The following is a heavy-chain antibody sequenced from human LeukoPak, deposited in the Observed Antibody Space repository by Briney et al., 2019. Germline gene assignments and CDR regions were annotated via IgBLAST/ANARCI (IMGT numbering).Heavy chain of an antibody. CDR2: ISNNGGYT. D-gene: IGHD2-15*01. Sequence: GGSLRLSCAASGLTFSSSAMSWVRQAPGKGLEWVSAISNNGGYTYYADSVQGRFSISRDNSKSTLCLQMNSLRAEDTAVYYCAKQLGYCSDGSCYFPYWGQGTLVTVSS. CDR1: GLTFSSSA. CDR3: AKQLGYCSDGSCYFPY. V-gene: IGHV3-23*01. J-gene: IGHJ4*02.